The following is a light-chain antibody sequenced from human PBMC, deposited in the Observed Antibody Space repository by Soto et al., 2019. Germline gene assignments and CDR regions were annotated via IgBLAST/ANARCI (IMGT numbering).Light chain of an antibody. CDR3: QQYNSYS. J-gene: IGKJ1*01. Sequence: DMQLTQSPSTMPASVGDRVTITCRASQSISNRLAWYQQKPGTAPNVLIYHASNLQSGVPSRFSGSGSGTEFTLTISSLQPDDVATYYCQQYNSYSFGQGTKVDI. CDR1: QSISNR. CDR2: HAS. V-gene: IGKV1-5*01.